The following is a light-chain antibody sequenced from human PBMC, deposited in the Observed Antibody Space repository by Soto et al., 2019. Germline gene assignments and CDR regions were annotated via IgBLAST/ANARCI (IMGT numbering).Light chain of an antibody. V-gene: IGKV3-20*01. CDR2: GAS. J-gene: IGKJ2*01. Sequence: EIVLTQSPGTLSLSPGERATLSCRASESVSSRYLAWYRQKPGQAPRLLIYGASSRATGIPDRFSGSGSGXXXXXXXXXLXPEDFAVYYCQQYGSSPPYAFGQGTKLEIK. CDR3: QQYGSSPPYA. CDR1: ESVSSRY.